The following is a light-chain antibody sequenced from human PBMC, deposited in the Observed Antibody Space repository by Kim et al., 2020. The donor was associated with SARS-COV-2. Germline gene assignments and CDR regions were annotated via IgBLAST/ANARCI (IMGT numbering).Light chain of an antibody. CDR1: SSNIGTGYD. CDR3: QSYDSKLRGSV. CDR2: ANN. J-gene: IGLJ3*02. Sequence: QRVTIPCTGSSSNIGTGYDVHWYQQNPGTAPKLLIFANNQRPSGVPDRFSGSKSATSASLAITGLQVDDEASYYCQSYDSKLRGSVFGGGTRLTVL. V-gene: IGLV1-40*01.